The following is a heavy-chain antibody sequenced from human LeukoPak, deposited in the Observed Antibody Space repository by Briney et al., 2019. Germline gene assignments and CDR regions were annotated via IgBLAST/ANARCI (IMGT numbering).Heavy chain of an antibody. CDR3: ARETEYYGSGTYYGFYFDY. CDR1: GFTVRSNY. CDR2: IYIGYKT. Sequence: PGGSLRLSCAASGFTVRSNYMSWVRQAPGKGLEWVSVIYIGYKTYYADSVKGRFTISRDHSKNTLYLQMNSLRAEDTAVYYCARETEYYGSGTYYGFYFDYWGQGTPVTVSS. J-gene: IGHJ4*02. D-gene: IGHD3-10*01. V-gene: IGHV3-66*01.